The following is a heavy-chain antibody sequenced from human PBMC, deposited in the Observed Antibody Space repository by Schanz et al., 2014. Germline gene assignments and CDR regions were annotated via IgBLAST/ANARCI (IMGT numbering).Heavy chain of an antibody. D-gene: IGHD3-10*01. V-gene: IGHV3-21*03. CDR1: GFNFSSYS. Sequence: EVKMVESGGGLVKPGGSLRLSRAASGFNFSSYSLNWVRQAPGKGLEWVSSINTGGDSTYYADSVKGRFTISRDNSRDTVYLQMNSLRADDTAMYYCARWFLIRGVILDSWGQGTLVTVSS. CDR3: ARWFLIRGVILDS. J-gene: IGHJ4*02. CDR2: INTGGDST.